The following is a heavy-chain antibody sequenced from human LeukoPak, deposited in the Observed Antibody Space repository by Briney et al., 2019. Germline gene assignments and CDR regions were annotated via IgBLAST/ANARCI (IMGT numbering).Heavy chain of an antibody. V-gene: IGHV3-15*01. Sequence: PGGSLRLSCAASGFTFSNAWMSWVRQAPGKGLEWVGRIKSRTDGGTTDYAAPVKDRFTISRDDSKNTLYVQMNNPKTEDTAVYYCFTAAVGAPLWGQGTLVTVSS. CDR3: FTAAVGAPL. CDR1: GFTFSNAW. D-gene: IGHD1-26*01. CDR2: IKSRTDGGTT. J-gene: IGHJ4*02.